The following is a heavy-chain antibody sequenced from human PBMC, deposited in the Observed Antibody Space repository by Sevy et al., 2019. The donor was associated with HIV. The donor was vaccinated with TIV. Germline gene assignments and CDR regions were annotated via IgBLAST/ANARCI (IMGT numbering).Heavy chain of an antibody. CDR2: ISSSSSTI. CDR1: GFTFSSYS. D-gene: IGHD3-22*01. V-gene: IGHV3-48*02. CDR3: ARTYYYDSSGYYGDAFDI. J-gene: IGHJ3*02. Sequence: GGSLRLSCAASGFTFSSYSMNWVRQAPWKGLEWVSYISSSSSTIYYADSVKGRFTISRDNAKNSLYLQMNSLRDEDTAVYYCARTYYYDSSGYYGDAFDIWGQGTMVTVSS.